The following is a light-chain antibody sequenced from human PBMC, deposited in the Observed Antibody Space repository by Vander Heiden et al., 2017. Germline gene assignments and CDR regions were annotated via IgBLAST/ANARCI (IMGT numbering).Light chain of an antibody. V-gene: IGLV3-19*01. CDR2: GDN. CDR1: SLRSFY. Sequence: SSELTQHPAVSVASGQTASITCQGDSLRSFYASWYQQKPGQAPILVIYGDNNRPSGIPDRFSGSSSGNTASLTITGTQAEDEADYYCNSRDTSATPVIFGGGTKLTVL. J-gene: IGLJ2*01. CDR3: NSRDTSATPVI.